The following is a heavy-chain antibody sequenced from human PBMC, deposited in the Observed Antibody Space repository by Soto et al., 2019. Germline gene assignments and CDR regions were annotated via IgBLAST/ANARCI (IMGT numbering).Heavy chain of an antibody. V-gene: IGHV1-69*12. J-gene: IGHJ6*02. CDR2: IMPIFRTP. Sequence: QVQLEQSGAEVKKPGSSVKVSCKASGGTFRNSAISWVRQAPGQGLEWMGGIMPIFRTPDYSQKFQGRVTITADESTSTAYMELRRLRSDDTAVYYCARDNARPQLGGNYYYILDVWGQGTTVTVSS. D-gene: IGHD3-3*02. CDR3: ARDNARPQLGGNYYYILDV. CDR1: GGTFRNSA.